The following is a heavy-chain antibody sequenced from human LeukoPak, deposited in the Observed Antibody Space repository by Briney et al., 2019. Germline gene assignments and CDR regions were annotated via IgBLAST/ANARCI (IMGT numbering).Heavy chain of an antibody. CDR1: GFPFSSYA. D-gene: IGHD4-23*01. CDR2: ISGSGGST. Sequence: GSLRLSCAASGFPFSSYAMSWVRQAPVKRLEGVSAISGSGGSTYYADSVKGRFTISRDNSKNTLYLQMNSLRAEDTAVYYCAKPTMGYGGNRGAFDIWGQGTMVTVSS. V-gene: IGHV3-23*01. J-gene: IGHJ3*02. CDR3: AKPTMGYGGNRGAFDI.